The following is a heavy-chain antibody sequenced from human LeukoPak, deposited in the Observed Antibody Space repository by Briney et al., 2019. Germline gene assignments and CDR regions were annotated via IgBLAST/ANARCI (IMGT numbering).Heavy chain of an antibody. CDR1: GYTFTSYG. J-gene: IGHJ4*02. Sequence: GASVTVSCKASGYTFTSYGISWVRQAPGQGLEWMGWISAYNGNTNYAQKLQGRVTMTTDTSTSTAYMELRSLRSDDTAVYYCARGMYCSSTSCFSFDYWGQGTLVTVSS. V-gene: IGHV1-18*01. CDR2: ISAYNGNT. D-gene: IGHD2-2*01. CDR3: ARGMYCSSTSCFSFDY.